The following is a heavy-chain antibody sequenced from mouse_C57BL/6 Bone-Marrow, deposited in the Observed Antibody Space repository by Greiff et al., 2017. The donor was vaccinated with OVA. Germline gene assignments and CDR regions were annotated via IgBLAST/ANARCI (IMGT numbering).Heavy chain of an antibody. CDR3: ARKEPHWYFDV. CDR2: IYPGGGYT. J-gene: IGHJ1*03. Sequence: QVQLQQSGAELVRPGTSVKMSCKASGYTFTNYWIGWAKQRPGHGLEWIGDIYPGGGYTNYNEKFKGKATLTADKSSSTAYMQFSSLTSEDSAIYYCARKEPHWYFDVWGTGTTVTVSS. CDR1: GYTFTNYW. V-gene: IGHV1-63*01.